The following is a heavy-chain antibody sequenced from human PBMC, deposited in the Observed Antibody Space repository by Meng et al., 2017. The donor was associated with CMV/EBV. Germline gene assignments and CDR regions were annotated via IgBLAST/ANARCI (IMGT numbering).Heavy chain of an antibody. CDR2: IYYSGST. CDR1: GGSISSSSYY. J-gene: IGHJ5*02. D-gene: IGHD2-2*02. CDR3: ARRIGDIVVVPAAIHASQNWFDP. V-gene: IGHV4-39*01. Sequence: SETLSLTCTVSGGSISSSSYYWGWIRQPPGKGLEWLGSIYYSGSTYYNPSLKSRVTISVDTSKNQFSLKLSSVTAADTAVYYCARRIGDIVVVPAAIHASQNWFDPWGQGTLVTVSS.